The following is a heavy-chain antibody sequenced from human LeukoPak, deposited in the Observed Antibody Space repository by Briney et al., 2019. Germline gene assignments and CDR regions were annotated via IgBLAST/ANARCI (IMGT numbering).Heavy chain of an antibody. J-gene: IGHJ4*02. V-gene: IGHV3-7*01. D-gene: IGHD3-16*01. Sequence: SGGSLRLSCAASGFTFSSYWMSWVRQAPGKGLEWVANIKQDGSEKYYVDSVKGRFTISRDNAKNSLYLQMNSLRAEDTAVYYCARGGLGRVITFSADYWGQGTLVTVSS. CDR3: ARGGLGRVITFSADY. CDR1: GFTFSSYW. CDR2: IKQDGSEK.